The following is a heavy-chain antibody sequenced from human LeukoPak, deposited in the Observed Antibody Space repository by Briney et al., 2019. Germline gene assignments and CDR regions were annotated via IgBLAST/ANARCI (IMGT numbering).Heavy chain of an antibody. CDR3: ARGQLWLLNWFDP. J-gene: IGHJ5*02. D-gene: IGHD5-18*01. CDR2: ISAYNGKT. CDR1: GYTFTGYG. V-gene: IGHV1-18*01. Sequence: ASVKVSCKASGYTFTGYGISWVRQPPGQGLERMGWISAYNGKTNYAQELHGRVTMTTDTSTSTAYMELRSLRSDDTAVYYCARGQLWLLNWFDPWGQGTLVTVSS.